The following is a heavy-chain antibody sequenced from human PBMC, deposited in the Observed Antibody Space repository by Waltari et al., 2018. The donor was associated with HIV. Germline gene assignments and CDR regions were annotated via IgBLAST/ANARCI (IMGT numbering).Heavy chain of an antibody. CDR3: ARDLHGNYYFDN. CDR1: GDSVSSNSAI. D-gene: IGHD1-7*01. Sequence: QVQLQQSGPGLVKPSQTLSLTCAISGDSVSSNSAIWNWIRQSPSRGLEWLGRTYYRYKLNNDYAVSVKSRITISPETSRNQFSLQLNSVTPEDTAVYFCARDLHGNYYFDNWGQGTLVTVSS. J-gene: IGHJ4*02. V-gene: IGHV6-1*01. CDR2: TYYRYKLNN.